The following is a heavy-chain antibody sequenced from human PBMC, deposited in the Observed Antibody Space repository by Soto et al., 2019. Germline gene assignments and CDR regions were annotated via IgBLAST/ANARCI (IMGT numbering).Heavy chain of an antibody. CDR2: INSDGSST. J-gene: IGHJ6*02. D-gene: IGHD6-6*01. Sequence: EVQLVESGGGLVQPGGSLRLSCAAYGFTFSSYWMHWVRQAPGKGLVWVSRINSDGSSTSYADSVKGRFTISRDNAKNTLYLQMNSLRAEDTAVYHCARGGLQQLVYGPGGMDVWGQGTTVTVSS. CDR1: GFTFSSYW. V-gene: IGHV3-74*01. CDR3: ARGGLQQLVYGPGGMDV.